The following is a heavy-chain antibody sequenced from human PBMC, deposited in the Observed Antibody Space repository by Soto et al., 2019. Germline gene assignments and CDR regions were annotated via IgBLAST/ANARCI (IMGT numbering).Heavy chain of an antibody. J-gene: IGHJ4*02. CDR2: ISGSGGST. V-gene: IGHV3-23*01. CDR1: GFTFRNYA. CDR3: AKEERAERELRHFDY. Sequence: PGGSLRLSCAASGFTFRNYAMNWVRQAPGKGLEWVSAISGSGGSTYYADSVKGRFTISRDNSKNTLYVQMNSLRAEDTAVYYCAKEERAERELRHFDYWGQGTLVTVS. D-gene: IGHD1-26*01.